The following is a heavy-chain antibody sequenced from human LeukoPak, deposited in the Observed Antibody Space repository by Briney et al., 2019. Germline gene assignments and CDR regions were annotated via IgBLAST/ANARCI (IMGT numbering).Heavy chain of an antibody. D-gene: IGHD3-9*01. Sequence: ASVKVSCKASGYTFTSYGISWVRQAPGQGLEWMGWISAYNGNTNYAQKLQGRVTMTTDTSTSTAYMELRSLRSDDTAVYYCARDQTFRAYYDILTGYYGMDVWGQGTTVTVSS. CDR2: ISAYNGNT. V-gene: IGHV1-18*01. CDR3: ARDQTFRAYYDILTGYYGMDV. CDR1: GYTFTSYG. J-gene: IGHJ6*02.